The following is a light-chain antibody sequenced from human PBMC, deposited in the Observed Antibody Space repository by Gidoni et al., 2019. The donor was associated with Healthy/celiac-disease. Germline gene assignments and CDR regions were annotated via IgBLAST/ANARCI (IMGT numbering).Light chain of an antibody. Sequence: DIVMTQSPDSLAVSLGERATINCKSSQSVLYSSNNKNYLAWYQQKPGQPPKLLIYWASTRESGVPDRFSGSGSGTDFTLTISSLQAEDGAVYYCQQYYSTPWTFXXXTKVEIK. CDR3: QQYYSTPWT. V-gene: IGKV4-1*01. J-gene: IGKJ1*01. CDR1: QSVLYSSNNKNY. CDR2: WAS.